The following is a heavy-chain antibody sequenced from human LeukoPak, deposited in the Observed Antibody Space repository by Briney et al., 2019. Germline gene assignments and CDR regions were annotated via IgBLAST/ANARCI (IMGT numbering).Heavy chain of an antibody. J-gene: IGHJ6*02. D-gene: IGHD3-9*01. V-gene: IGHV4-59*01. CDR3: ARGNYDILTGYSLPNYYYGMDV. CDR1: GGSISSYY. CDR2: IYYSGST. Sequence: PSETLSLTCTVSGGSISSYYWSWIRQPPGKGLEWIGYIYYSGSTNYNPSLKSRVTISVDTSKNQSSLKLSSVAAADTAVYYCARGNYDILTGYSLPNYYYGMDVWGQGTTVTVSS.